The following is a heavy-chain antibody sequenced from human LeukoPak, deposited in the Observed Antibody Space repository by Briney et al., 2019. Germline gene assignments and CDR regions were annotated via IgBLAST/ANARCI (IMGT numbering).Heavy chain of an antibody. Sequence: GGSLRLSCAASGFTFISYWMHWVRQAPGKGLVWVSRINSDGSTTSYAASVKGRFTISRDTAKNTLYLQMNSLRAEDTAVYYCARVSYGSSWSDYWGQGTLVTVSS. V-gene: IGHV3-74*01. J-gene: IGHJ4*02. CDR3: ARVSYGSSWSDY. CDR2: INSDGSTT. CDR1: GFTFISYW. D-gene: IGHD6-13*01.